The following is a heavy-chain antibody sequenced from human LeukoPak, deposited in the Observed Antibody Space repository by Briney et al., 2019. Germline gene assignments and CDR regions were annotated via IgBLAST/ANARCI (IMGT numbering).Heavy chain of an antibody. CDR2: IRYDGSNK. Sequence: GGSLRLSCAASGFTFSSYGMHWVRQAPGKGLEWVAFIRYDGSNKYYADSVKGRFTISRDNSKNTLYLQMNSLRAEDTAMYYCARHIGILGEWGFDCWGQGTLVTVSS. CDR1: GFTFSSYG. CDR3: ARHIGILGEWGFDC. D-gene: IGHD2-8*01. V-gene: IGHV3-30*02. J-gene: IGHJ4*02.